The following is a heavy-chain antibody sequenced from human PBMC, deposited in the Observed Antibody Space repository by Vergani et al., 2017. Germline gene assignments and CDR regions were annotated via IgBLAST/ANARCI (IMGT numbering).Heavy chain of an antibody. J-gene: IGHJ4*02. D-gene: IGHD1-14*01. CDR2: ISAQTGNT. V-gene: IGHV1-18*01. CDR1: GYTFVNYG. CDR3: ARDKLEYNSPRWNY. Sequence: QIQLVQSGAEVKQPGASVKVSCKASGYTFVNYGISWVRQAPGKGLEWVGWISAQTGNTKSAQKLQGRVTMTTDTSTTTAYMELRSLRSDDTAVYYCARDKLEYNSPRWNYWGQGSLVIVSS.